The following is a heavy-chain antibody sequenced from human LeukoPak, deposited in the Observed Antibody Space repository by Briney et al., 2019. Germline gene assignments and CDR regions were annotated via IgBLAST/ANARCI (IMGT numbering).Heavy chain of an antibody. CDR1: GGSISSSSYY. CDR3: ARRVGANDY. J-gene: IGHJ4*02. D-gene: IGHD1-26*01. Sequence: SETLSLTCTVSGGSISSSSYYSGWIRQPPGKGLEWIGSIYYSGSTYYNPSLKSRVTISVDTSKNQFSLKLSSVTAADTAVYYCARRVGANDYWGQGTLVTVSS. V-gene: IGHV4-39*01. CDR2: IYYSGST.